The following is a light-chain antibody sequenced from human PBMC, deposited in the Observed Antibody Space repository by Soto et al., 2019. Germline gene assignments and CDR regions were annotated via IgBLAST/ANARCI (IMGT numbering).Light chain of an antibody. J-gene: IGKJ5*01. CDR2: AAS. Sequence: DIQLTQSPSSLSASVGDRVTMTCRASETISTFLNWYQHKPRKAPRLLISAASRLQSGVPPRFSGSGSGTEFTLTINSLRPEDFASYYCQQSYSSSPITFGPGTRLEI. V-gene: IGKV1-39*01. CDR1: ETISTF. CDR3: QQSYSSSPIT.